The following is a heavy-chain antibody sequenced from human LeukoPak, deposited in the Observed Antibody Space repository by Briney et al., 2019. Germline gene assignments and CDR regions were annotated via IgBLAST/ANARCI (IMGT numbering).Heavy chain of an antibody. CDR3: AKAPYYDILTGYSYFDY. D-gene: IGHD3-9*01. CDR2: IRGSAGST. Sequence: PGGSLRLSCAASGFTFSNYAMSWVRQAPGKGLEWVSGIRGSAGSTYYADSVKGRFTISRDNSKNTLYLQMNSLRAEDTAVYYCAKAPYYDILTGYSYFDYWGQGTLVTVSS. CDR1: GFTFSNYA. V-gene: IGHV3-23*01. J-gene: IGHJ4*02.